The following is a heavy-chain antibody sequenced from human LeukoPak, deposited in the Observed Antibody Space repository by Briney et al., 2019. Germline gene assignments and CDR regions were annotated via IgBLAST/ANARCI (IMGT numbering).Heavy chain of an antibody. J-gene: IGHJ4*02. Sequence: GESLKISCKGSGYSFTSYWISWVRQIPGKGLEWMGRIDPSDSYTNYSPSFQGHVTISADNSISTAYLQWSNLKASDTAMYYCARVSSAASDYWGQGTLVTVSS. D-gene: IGHD6-6*01. V-gene: IGHV5-10-1*01. CDR2: IDPSDSYT. CDR1: GYSFTSYW. CDR3: ARVSSAASDY.